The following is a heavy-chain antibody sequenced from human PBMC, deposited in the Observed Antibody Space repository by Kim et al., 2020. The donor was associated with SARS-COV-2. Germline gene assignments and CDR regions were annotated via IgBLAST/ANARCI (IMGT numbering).Heavy chain of an antibody. CDR3: ARRPYYYGMDV. J-gene: IGHJ6*02. Sequence: GSLRLSCAASGFTFSSYWMHWVRQAPGKGLVWVSRINSDGSSTSYADSVKGRFTISRDNAKNTLYLQMNSLRAEDTAVYYCARRPYYYGMDVWGQGTTVTVSS. CDR1: GFTFSSYW. V-gene: IGHV3-74*01. CDR2: INSDGSST.